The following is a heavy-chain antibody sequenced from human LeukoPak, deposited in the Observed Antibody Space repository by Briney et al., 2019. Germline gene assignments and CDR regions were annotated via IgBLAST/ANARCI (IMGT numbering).Heavy chain of an antibody. J-gene: IGHJ3*02. CDR3: AKDPNGDYIGAFDI. V-gene: IGHV3-23*01. Sequence: TGGSLRLSCAASGFTFSTYAMSWVRQAPGKGLEFVSAISGGRGSTYYADSVKGRFTISRDNSRSTVYLQMNSLRAEDTALYYCAKDPNGDYIGAFDIWGQGTMVTVSS. D-gene: IGHD4-17*01. CDR1: GFTFSTYA. CDR2: ISGGRGST.